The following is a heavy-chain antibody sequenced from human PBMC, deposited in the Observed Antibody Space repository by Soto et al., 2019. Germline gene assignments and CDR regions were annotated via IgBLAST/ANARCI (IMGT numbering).Heavy chain of an antibody. CDR1: GYTFTSYG. V-gene: IGHV1-18*01. Sequence: QVQVVQSGAEVKKPGASVKVSCKASGYTFTSYGISWVRQAPGQGLEWMGWISAYNGNTKYAQKLQGRVTMTTDTATSTAAMELRSRRSDDTAVYYCARDLTPGVVDHWGQGTLVTVSS. D-gene: IGHD3-22*01. CDR3: ARDLTPGVVDH. CDR2: ISAYNGNT. J-gene: IGHJ4*02.